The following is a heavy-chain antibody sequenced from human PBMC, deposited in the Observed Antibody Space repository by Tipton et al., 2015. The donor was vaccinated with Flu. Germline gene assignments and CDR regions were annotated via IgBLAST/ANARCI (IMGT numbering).Heavy chain of an antibody. D-gene: IGHD3-10*01. CDR2: MYAGGNT. V-gene: IGHV4-4*07. Sequence: TLSLTCTVSGGSMSSFYWGWIRKPAGKGLEWMGRMYAGGNTKYNPSLKSRVTMSVDTSKNQFSLRLTSVTAADTAVYYCARGSGSGTEMTFYVWGPGTVVTVSS. J-gene: IGHJ4*02. CDR1: GGSMSSFY. CDR3: ARGSGSGTEMTFYV.